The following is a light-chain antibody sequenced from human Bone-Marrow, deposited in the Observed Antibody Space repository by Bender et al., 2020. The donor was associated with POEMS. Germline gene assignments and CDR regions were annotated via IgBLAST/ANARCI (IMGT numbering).Light chain of an antibody. J-gene: IGLJ3*02. CDR2: EDI. V-gene: IGLV3-10*01. CDR3: YSTDSSGYEWV. Sequence: SYVLTQPPSVSVAPGQTARIICGGNHIGGKSVHWYQQKSGQAPVLVIYEDIKRHSGIPERFSGSSSGTLATLTISGAQVEDEADYYCYSTDSSGYEWVFGGGTKVTVL. CDR1: HIGGKS.